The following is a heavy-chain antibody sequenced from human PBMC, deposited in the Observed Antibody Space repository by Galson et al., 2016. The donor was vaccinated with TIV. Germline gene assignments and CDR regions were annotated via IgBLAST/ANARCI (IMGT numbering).Heavy chain of an antibody. CDR2: IYDSGTT. D-gene: IGHD3-10*01. V-gene: IGHV4-39*01. J-gene: IGHJ5*02. CDR1: GGSISSSIYY. CDR3: VGQGGDTRVRGVIRDCFDP. Sequence: SETLSLTCSVSGGSISSSIYYWGWIRQPPGKGLEWIGSIYDSGTTYYNPSLESRVTISIDTSKNHFSLRLRSVTAADTARYYCVGQGGDTRVRGVIRDCFDPVGQVTLVTVSS.